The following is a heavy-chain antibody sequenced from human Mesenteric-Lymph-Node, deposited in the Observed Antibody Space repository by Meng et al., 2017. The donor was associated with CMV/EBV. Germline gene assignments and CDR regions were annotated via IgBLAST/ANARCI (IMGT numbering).Heavy chain of an antibody. CDR2: IKQDGNEK. V-gene: IGHV3-7*01. J-gene: IGHJ3*02. CDR3: VRHSPRGLLWFRELPDDAFDI. Sequence: GESLKISCVASGFTFTSYWMSWVRQAPGKGLEWVANIKQDGNEKYYVDSVKGRFTISRDNAKNSVYLQMNSLRVEDTAVYYCVRHSPRGLLWFRELPDDAFDIWGQGTLVTVSS. D-gene: IGHD3-10*01. CDR1: GFTFTSYW.